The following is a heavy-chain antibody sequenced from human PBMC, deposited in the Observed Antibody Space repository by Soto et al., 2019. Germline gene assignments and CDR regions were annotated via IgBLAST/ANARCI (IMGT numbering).Heavy chain of an antibody. CDR2: VNPNSGNT. CDR1: GYTFTSYD. Sequence: QVQLVQSGTEVTKPGASVKVSCKASGYTFTSYDINWVRQATGQGLEYMGWVNPNSGNTGSAQKFQGRVTMTRNTSISTAYRELSSLTSEDTAVYYCARGLGSSSWYVYWGQGTLVTVSS. CDR3: ARGLGSSSWYVY. V-gene: IGHV1-8*01. D-gene: IGHD6-13*01. J-gene: IGHJ4*02.